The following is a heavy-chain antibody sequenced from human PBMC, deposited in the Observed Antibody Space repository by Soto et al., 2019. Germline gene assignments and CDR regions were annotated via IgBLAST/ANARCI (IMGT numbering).Heavy chain of an antibody. CDR1: GGSFSGHW. J-gene: IGHJ5*02. CDR3: ARWGGDGRNDYRFDP. D-gene: IGHD1-1*01. Sequence: QVQLRQWGAGLLKPSETLSLTCAVYGGSFSGHWWNWIRQSPGKGMEWIGEIDHSGRTKHNPSLKSRVTISVDTSKNQFSLKLTSVTAADTAVYYCARWGGDGRNDYRFDPWGQGTLVTVSS. V-gene: IGHV4-34*01. CDR2: IDHSGRT.